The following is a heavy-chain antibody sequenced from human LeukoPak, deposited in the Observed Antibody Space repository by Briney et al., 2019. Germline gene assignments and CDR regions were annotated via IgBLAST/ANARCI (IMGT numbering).Heavy chain of an antibody. V-gene: IGHV4-59*08. J-gene: IGHJ4*02. CDR1: GGSITSYY. Sequence: PSETLSLTCTVSGGSITSYYWSWIRQAPGKGLEWIGYISGSGNIHYNPSLKSPLTISVDMSRNQVSLKLSSVTVADTAVYYCARHRGAIWYFDYWGQGTLVTVSS. CDR2: ISGSGNI. CDR3: ARHRGAIWYFDY. D-gene: IGHD3-9*01.